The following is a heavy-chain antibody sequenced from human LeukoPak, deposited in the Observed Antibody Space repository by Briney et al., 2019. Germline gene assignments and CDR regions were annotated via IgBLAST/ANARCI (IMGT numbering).Heavy chain of an antibody. V-gene: IGHV1-18*04. CDR2: IIPIFGTA. D-gene: IGHD6-6*01. J-gene: IGHJ4*02. Sequence: ASVKVSCKASGYTFTGYYMHWVRQAPGQGLEWMGGIIPIFGTANYAQKLQGRVSMTTDTSASTAYMELRSLRSDDTAVYYCARRTYSSSSSIFDYWGQGTLVTVSS. CDR1: GYTFTGYY. CDR3: ARRTYSSSSSIFDY.